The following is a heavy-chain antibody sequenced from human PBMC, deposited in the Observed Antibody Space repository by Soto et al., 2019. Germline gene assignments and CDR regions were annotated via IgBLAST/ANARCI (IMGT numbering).Heavy chain of an antibody. CDR2: ISAYNDNT. CDR1: GYTFTNYG. J-gene: IGHJ6*02. V-gene: IGHV1-18*01. CDR3: AREGYYYGSGSYSPPRYYGMDV. D-gene: IGHD3-10*01. Sequence: QIQLVQSGAEVKKAGASVKVSCKASGYTFTNYGISWVRQALGQGLEWMGWISAYNDNTNYAQKFQGRVTLTTDTSTRTAYMELRILTSDDTDVYYCAREGYYYGSGSYSPPRYYGMDVWGQGTTVTVFS.